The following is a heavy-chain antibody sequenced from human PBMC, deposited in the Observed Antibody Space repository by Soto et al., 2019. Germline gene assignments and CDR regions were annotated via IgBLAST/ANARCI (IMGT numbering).Heavy chain of an antibody. CDR3: ARVCCGDCHYGMDG. Sequence: QVQLQESGPGLVKPSQTLSLTCTVSGGSISSVGYYWSWIRQHPGKGLEWIGYIYYSGSTYYNPSLKSRVTISVDTSKNQFSRKLSSVTAADTAVYYCARVCCGDCHYGMDGWGQGTTVTVSS. V-gene: IGHV4-31*03. J-gene: IGHJ6*02. CDR2: IYYSGST. D-gene: IGHD2-21*02. CDR1: GGSISSVGYY.